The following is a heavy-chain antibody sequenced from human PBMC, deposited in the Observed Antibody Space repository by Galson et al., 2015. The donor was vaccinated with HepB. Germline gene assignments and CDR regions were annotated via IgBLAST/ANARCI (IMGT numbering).Heavy chain of an antibody. J-gene: IGHJ4*02. Sequence: SVKVSCKASGYTFTSYDINWVRQATGQGLEWMGWMNPHNEKTGYAQKFLGRVTMTWNTSKNTLYLQMNSLRAEDTAVYFCAKDDSSGHYYDYWGQGTLVTVSS. CDR2: MNPHNEKT. D-gene: IGHD3-22*01. V-gene: IGHV1-8*01. CDR3: AKDDSSGHYYDY. CDR1: GYTFTSYD.